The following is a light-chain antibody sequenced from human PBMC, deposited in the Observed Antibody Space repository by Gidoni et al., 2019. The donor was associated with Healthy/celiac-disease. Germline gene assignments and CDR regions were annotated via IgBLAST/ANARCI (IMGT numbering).Light chain of an antibody. J-gene: IGKJ3*01. V-gene: IGKV1-12*01. Sequence: DIQTTQSPSSVSASVGDRITITCRASQSISSWLAWYQQKPGQAPRLLIYAASSLQSGVPSRFSGSGFGTDFTLTISSLQPEDSATYYCQQANSFPPGLTFGPGTKVTIK. CDR2: AAS. CDR3: QQANSFPPGLT. CDR1: QSISSW.